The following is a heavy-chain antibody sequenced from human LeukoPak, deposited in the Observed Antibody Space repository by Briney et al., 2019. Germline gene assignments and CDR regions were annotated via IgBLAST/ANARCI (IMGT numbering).Heavy chain of an antibody. Sequence: PGGSLRLSCAASGFTFSSYDMHWVRQATGKGLEWVSAIGTAGDTYYPDSVKGRFTISRDNAKNSLYLQMNSLRAEDTAVYYCARSPDFSIVATIFGEGTYYFDYWGQGTLVTVSS. CDR2: IGTAGDT. V-gene: IGHV3-13*01. CDR1: GFTFSSYD. CDR3: ARSPDFSIVATIFGEGTYYFDY. J-gene: IGHJ4*02. D-gene: IGHD5-12*01.